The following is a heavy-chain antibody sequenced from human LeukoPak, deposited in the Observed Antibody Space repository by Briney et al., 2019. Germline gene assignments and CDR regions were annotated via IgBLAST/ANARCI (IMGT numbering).Heavy chain of an antibody. Sequence: GGSPRLSCAASGFTFSNFAMTWVRQAPGKGLEWASSIVGSSSTYYADSLKGRFTISRDNAKNSLYLQMNSLRAEDTAVYYCARIGAGSSRDYWGQGTLVTVSS. V-gene: IGHV3-21*01. J-gene: IGHJ4*02. CDR2: IVGSSST. CDR1: GFTFSNFA. D-gene: IGHD6-13*01. CDR3: ARIGAGSSRDY.